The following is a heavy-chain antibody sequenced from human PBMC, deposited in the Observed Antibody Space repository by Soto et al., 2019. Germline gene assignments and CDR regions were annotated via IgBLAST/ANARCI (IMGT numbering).Heavy chain of an antibody. Sequence: QVQLVQSGAEVKKPGSSVKVSCKASGGTFDIYGFNWARQAPGKGIEWMGTIIPIFGTADYAKKFEGTASITADKSTSTGYREVRSLTSEDTAMYYCARGGIHYYDSSGHAFDYRGQGTLITVSS. V-gene: IGHV1-69*06. CDR3: ARGGIHYYDSSGHAFDY. D-gene: IGHD3-22*01. J-gene: IGHJ4*02. CDR1: GGTFDIYG. CDR2: IIPIFGTA.